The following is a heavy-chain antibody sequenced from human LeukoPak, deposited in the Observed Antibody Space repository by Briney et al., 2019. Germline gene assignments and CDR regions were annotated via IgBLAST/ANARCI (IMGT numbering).Heavy chain of an antibody. CDR3: ATPGRAMVRGVDNWFDP. Sequence: GGSLRLSCAASGFTFSSYAMSWVRQAPGKGPEWVSAISGSGGSTYYADSVKGRFTISRDNSKNTLYLQMNNLRAEDTAVYYCATPGRAMVRGVDNWFDPWGQGTLVTVSS. CDR1: GFTFSSYA. D-gene: IGHD3-10*01. V-gene: IGHV3-23*01. J-gene: IGHJ5*02. CDR2: ISGSGGST.